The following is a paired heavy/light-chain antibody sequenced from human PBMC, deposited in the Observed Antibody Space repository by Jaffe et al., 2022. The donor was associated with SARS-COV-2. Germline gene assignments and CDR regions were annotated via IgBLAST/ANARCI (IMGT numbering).Heavy chain of an antibody. Sequence: QVQLQESGPGLVKPSETLSLTCSVSGGSINSYYWSWIRQPPGRGLEWIGYIYYNGDTTHNPSLKSRLTMSVDTSNNQFSLKLTSVTAADTAVYYCARRAAGGYCTGGACPPFDYWGQGTLVTVSS. D-gene: IGHD2-8*02. CDR1: GGSINSYY. V-gene: IGHV4-59*01. CDR2: IYYNGDT. J-gene: IGHJ4*02. CDR3: ARRAAGGYCTGGACPPFDY.
Light chain of an antibody. J-gene: IGLJ1*01. CDR2: ENN. V-gene: IGLV1-51*02. Sequence: QSVLTQPPSVSAAPGQKVTISCSGSSSNIGSNYVSWYQQLPETAPKLLIYENNKRPSGIPDRFSGSKSGTSATLGITGLQTGDEADYYCGTWDSSLRAYVFGTATEVTVL. CDR1: SSNIGSNY. CDR3: GTWDSSLRAYV.